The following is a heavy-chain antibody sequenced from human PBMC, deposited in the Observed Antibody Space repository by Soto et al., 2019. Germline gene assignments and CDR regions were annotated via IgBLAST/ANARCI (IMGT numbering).Heavy chain of an antibody. Sequence: PSETLSLTCAVSGGSISSGGYSWSWIRQPPGKGLEWIGYIYHSGSTYYNPSLKSRVTISVDRSKNQFSLKLSSVTAADTAVYYCARGAPDSSSWDPRAGNYGMDVWGQGTTVTVSS. V-gene: IGHV4-30-2*01. CDR1: GGSISSGGYS. D-gene: IGHD6-13*01. CDR2: IYHSGST. CDR3: ARGAPDSSSWDPRAGNYGMDV. J-gene: IGHJ6*02.